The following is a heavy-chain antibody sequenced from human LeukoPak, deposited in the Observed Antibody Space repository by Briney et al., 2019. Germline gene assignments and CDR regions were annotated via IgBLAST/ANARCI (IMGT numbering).Heavy chain of an antibody. Sequence: GGSLRLSCAASGFTFSDSGMHWVRQASGKGLEWVGHIRSKADSYATVYAASVKGKFTITREDSENTAYLQMNSLKTEDTAVYYCATFLSGSWSAYWGQGTLVTVSS. CDR2: IRSKADSYAT. V-gene: IGHV3-73*01. CDR1: GFTFSDSG. CDR3: ATFLSGSWSAY. D-gene: IGHD1-26*01. J-gene: IGHJ4*02.